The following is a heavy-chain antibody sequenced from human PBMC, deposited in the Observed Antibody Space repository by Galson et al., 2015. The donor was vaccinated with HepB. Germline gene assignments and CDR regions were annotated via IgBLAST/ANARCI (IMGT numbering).Heavy chain of an antibody. Sequence: SETLSLTCTVSGGSISSSSYYWGWIRQPPGKGLEWIGNIYYSGSTYYNPSLKSRVTISVDTSKNQFSLKVSSVTAADTSVYYCARAVMSVNVRRAFDYWGQGTLVTVSS. D-gene: IGHD3-10*01. J-gene: IGHJ4*02. CDR2: IYYSGST. CDR1: GGSISSSSYY. V-gene: IGHV4-39*01. CDR3: ARAVMSVNVRRAFDY.